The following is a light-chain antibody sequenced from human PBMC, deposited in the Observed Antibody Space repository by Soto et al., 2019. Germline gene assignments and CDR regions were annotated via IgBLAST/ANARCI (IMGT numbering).Light chain of an antibody. J-gene: IGKJ4*01. V-gene: IGKV3D-20*02. CDR1: QSVSSSY. Sequence: EIVLTQSPGTLSLSPGERATLSCRASQSVSSSYLAWYQQKPGQAPRLLIYAASSRATGISARFSGSGYGTEFTLTIISLQSEDFAVYFCQQFRNWPLTFVGGTKVDIK. CDR2: AAS. CDR3: QQFRNWPLT.